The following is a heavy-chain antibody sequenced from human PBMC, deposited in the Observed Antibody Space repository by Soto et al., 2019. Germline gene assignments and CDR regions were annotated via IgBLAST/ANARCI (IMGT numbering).Heavy chain of an antibody. V-gene: IGHV3-23*01. D-gene: IGHD3-3*01. J-gene: IGHJ4*02. CDR3: ANAQYGSYEFSPTFDS. CDR2: ISGSGGST. CDR1: GFTFSSYA. Sequence: EVQLLESGGGLVQPGGSLRLSCAASGFTFSSYAMTWVRQAPGKGLEWVSGISGSGGSTYYADSVKGRFTLSRDNSKNTLYSQMNSLRSEDTAVYYCANAQYGSYEFSPTFDSWGQGTLVTVSS.